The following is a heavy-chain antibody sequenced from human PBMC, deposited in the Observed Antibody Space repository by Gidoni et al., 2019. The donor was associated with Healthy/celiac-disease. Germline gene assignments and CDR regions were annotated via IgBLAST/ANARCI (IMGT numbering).Heavy chain of an antibody. CDR2: INWNGGST. CDR3: ARGAGLDWGSGFDY. V-gene: IGHV3-20*04. D-gene: IGHD7-27*01. J-gene: IGHJ4*02. Sequence: EVQLVESGGGVVRPGGSLRLSCAASGFILVDYGMSWVRQAPGKGLEWGSGINWNGGSTGYADSVNGRFTISRDNAKNSLYLQMNSLRAEDTALYYCARGAGLDWGSGFDYWGQGTLVTVSS. CDR1: GFILVDYG.